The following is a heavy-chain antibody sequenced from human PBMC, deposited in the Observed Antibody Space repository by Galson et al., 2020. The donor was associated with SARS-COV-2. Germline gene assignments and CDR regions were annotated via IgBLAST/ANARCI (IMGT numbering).Heavy chain of an antibody. CDR3: ARELLPHYGMDV. V-gene: IGHV3-30*04. D-gene: IGHD2-15*01. CDR2: ISYDGSNK. CDR1: GFTFSSYA. J-gene: IGHJ6*02. Sequence: GGSLRLSCAASGFTFSSYAMHWVRQAPGKGLEWVAVISYDGSNKYYADSVKGRFTISRDNSKNTLYLQMNSLRAEDTAVYYCARELLPHYGMDVWGQGTTVTVSS.